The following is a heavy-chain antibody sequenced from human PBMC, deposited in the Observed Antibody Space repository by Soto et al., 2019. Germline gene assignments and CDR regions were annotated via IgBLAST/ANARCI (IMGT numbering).Heavy chain of an antibody. CDR2: ISSSSSTI. CDR3: AGVGKGYSYVSV. J-gene: IGHJ6*02. Sequence: EVQLVESGGGLVQPGGSLRLSCAASGFTFSSYSMNWVRQAPGKGLEWVSYISSSSSTIYYADSVKGRFTISRDHAKNSLYLQMNSIRAEDTAVYYCAGVGKGYSYVSVWGQGTTVTVAS. V-gene: IGHV3-48*01. CDR1: GFTFSSYS. D-gene: IGHD5-18*01.